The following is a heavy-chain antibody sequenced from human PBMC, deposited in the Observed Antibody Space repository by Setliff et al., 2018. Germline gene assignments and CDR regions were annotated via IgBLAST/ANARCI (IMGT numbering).Heavy chain of an antibody. CDR1: GFTFSSYT. CDR2: ISSSSRTK. V-gene: IGHV3-48*01. J-gene: IGHJ6*03. CDR3: ARNGDVDTGFLGYYYYYYMDV. Sequence: GESLKISCAASGFTFSSYTMNWVRQAPGKGLEWVSYISSSSRTKYYADSVKGRFTISRDNAKNSLYLQMNSLRAEDTAVYYCARNGDVDTGFLGYYYYYYMDVWGKGTTVTV. D-gene: IGHD5-18*01.